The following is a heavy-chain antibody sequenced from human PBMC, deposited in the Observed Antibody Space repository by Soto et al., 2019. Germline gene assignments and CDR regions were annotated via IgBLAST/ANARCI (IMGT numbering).Heavy chain of an antibody. V-gene: IGHV3-48*02. CDR3: ARGRATANCFDP. D-gene: IGHD2-21*02. CDR1: GFTFSSYS. Sequence: GGSLRLSCAASGFTFSSYSMNWVRQAPGKGLEWVSYISSSSSTIYYADSVKGRFTISRDNAKNSLYLQMNSLRDEDTAEYFCARGRATANCFDPWGQGTLVTVSS. CDR2: ISSSSSTI. J-gene: IGHJ5*02.